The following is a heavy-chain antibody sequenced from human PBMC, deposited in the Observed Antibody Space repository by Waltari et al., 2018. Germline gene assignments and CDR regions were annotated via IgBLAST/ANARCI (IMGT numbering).Heavy chain of an antibody. D-gene: IGHD7-27*01. Sequence: QVQLVESGGGVVQPGKSLRLSCAASGFTFSSFAMHWVRQAPGKGLEWVAITSYDGTKNYYTDSVKGRFNISRDNSKNTLYLQINALRHEDTAVYFCARDPATKWGVFYFDHWGQGTLVTVSS. CDR3: ARDPATKWGVFYFDH. J-gene: IGHJ4*02. CDR2: TSYDGTKN. CDR1: GFTFSSFA. V-gene: IGHV3-30*10.